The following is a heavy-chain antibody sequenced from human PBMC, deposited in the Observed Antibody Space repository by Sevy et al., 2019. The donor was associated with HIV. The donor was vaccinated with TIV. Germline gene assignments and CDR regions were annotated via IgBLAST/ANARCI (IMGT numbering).Heavy chain of an antibody. CDR3: GKEGGGEGGDH. D-gene: IGHD3-16*01. CDR1: GLSFSSYG. CDR2: IQYDGSNK. Sequence: GGSLRLSCAASGLSFSSYGMHWVRQAPGKGLEWMSYIQYDGSNKDYADSVKGRFTISRDNSKNTLYLQMNSLRVEDTAVFYCGKEGGGEGGDHWGQGTLVTVSS. V-gene: IGHV3-30*02. J-gene: IGHJ4*02.